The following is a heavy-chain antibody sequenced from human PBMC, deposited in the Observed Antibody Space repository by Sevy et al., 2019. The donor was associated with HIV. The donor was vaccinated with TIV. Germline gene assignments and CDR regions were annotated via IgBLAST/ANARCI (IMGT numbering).Heavy chain of an antibody. D-gene: IGHD1-1*01. CDR1: GFTFNRYS. J-gene: IGHJ1*01. Sequence: GGSLRLSCAASGFTFNRYSMHWVRQAPGKGLEWVATISFDATNKHYPDSVKGRFTISRDNFQNSLFLQMDNLRPEDTAVYYCALERLSGDVAEYFQNWGQGTLVTVSS. CDR2: ISFDATNK. V-gene: IGHV3-30-3*01. CDR3: ALERLSGDVAEYFQN.